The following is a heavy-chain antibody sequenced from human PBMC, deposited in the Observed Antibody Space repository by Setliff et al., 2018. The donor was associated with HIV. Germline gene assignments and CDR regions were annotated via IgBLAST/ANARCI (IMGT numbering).Heavy chain of an antibody. CDR2: ISTTGST. D-gene: IGHD3-16*01. CDR1: GDSISSGSYF. J-gene: IGHJ4*02. CDR3: ARVSTDYVWGSFLSSGPYYFDF. V-gene: IGHV4-61*09. Sequence: SETLSLTCTVSGDSISSGSYFWIWIRQPAGKGLEWIGHISTTGSTNYNPSLKSRVIMSVDTSRNQFSLKLSSVTAADTAAYFCARVSTDYVWGSFLSSGPYYFDFWGQGALVTVSS.